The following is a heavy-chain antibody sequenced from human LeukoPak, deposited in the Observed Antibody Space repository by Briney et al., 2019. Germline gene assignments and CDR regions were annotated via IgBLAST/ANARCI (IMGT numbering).Heavy chain of an antibody. J-gene: IGHJ3*02. CDR1: GFTFSSYS. Sequence: GGSLRLSCAASGFTFSSYSMNWVRQAPGKGLEWVSSISSSSSYIYYADSVKGRFTISRDNAKNSLYLQMNSLRAEDTAVYYCARAPSSSWSNDAFDIWGQGTMVTVSS. V-gene: IGHV3-21*01. D-gene: IGHD6-13*01. CDR2: ISSSSSYI. CDR3: ARAPSSSWSNDAFDI.